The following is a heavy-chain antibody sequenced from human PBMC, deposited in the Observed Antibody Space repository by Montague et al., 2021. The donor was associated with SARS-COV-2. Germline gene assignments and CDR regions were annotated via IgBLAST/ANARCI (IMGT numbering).Heavy chain of an antibody. V-gene: IGHV3-48*02. Sequence: SLRLSCAASGFTFSSFNMNWVRQAPGKGLEWVSFISTSSSNIYYADSVRGRFTISRDKAKNSLYLQMNSLRDEDTAVYYCARERRDYGADGGFDFWGQGTLVTVSS. CDR2: ISTSSSNI. CDR3: ARERRDYGADGGFDF. D-gene: IGHD3-16*01. CDR1: GFTFSSFN. J-gene: IGHJ4*02.